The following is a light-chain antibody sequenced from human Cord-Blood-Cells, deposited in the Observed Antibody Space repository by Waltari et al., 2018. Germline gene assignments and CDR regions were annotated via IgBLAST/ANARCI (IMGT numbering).Light chain of an antibody. CDR1: SPNIGINY. CDR3: GTWDSSLSAGV. Sequence: QSVLTQPPSVSAAPGQKVTISCSGSSPNIGINYVSWYQHLPGRAPKLLIYDNNKRPSGIPDRFSGSKSGTSATLGITGLQTGDEADYYCGTWDSSLSAGVFGGGTKLTVL. CDR2: DNN. V-gene: IGLV1-51*01. J-gene: IGLJ3*02.